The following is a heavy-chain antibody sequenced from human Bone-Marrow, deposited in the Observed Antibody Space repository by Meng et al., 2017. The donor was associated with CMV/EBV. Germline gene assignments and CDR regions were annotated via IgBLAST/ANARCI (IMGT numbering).Heavy chain of an antibody. Sequence: GGTLRLSCAASGFTISSYEMNWVRQAPGKGLEWVSYISSSGSTIYYADSVKGRFTISRDNAKISLYLQMNSLRAEDTALYYCAKDMGPTTVFASHYYYYGMDVWGQGTMVTGSS. CDR1: GFTISSYE. J-gene: IGHJ6*02. CDR3: AKDMGPTTVFASHYYYYGMDV. D-gene: IGHD4-11*01. CDR2: ISSSGSTI. V-gene: IGHV3-48*03.